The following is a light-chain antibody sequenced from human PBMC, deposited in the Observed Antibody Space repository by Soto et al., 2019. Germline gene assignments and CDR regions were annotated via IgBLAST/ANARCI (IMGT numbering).Light chain of an antibody. V-gene: IGKV3-20*01. CDR3: QQYGSSSLT. Sequence: EIVLTQSPGTLSLSPGERATLSCRASQSLSSTYLAWYQQKPGQAPRVLIYGASSRATGIPDRFSGSGSGKDFTLTISRLEPEDFEVYYCQQYGSSSLTFGGGTKVDIK. J-gene: IGKJ4*01. CDR1: QSLSSTY. CDR2: GAS.